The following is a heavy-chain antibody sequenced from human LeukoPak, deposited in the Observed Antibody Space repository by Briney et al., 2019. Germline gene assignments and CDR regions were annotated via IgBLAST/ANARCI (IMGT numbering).Heavy chain of an antibody. J-gene: IGHJ4*02. Sequence: GGSLRLSCAVSGFTFSTYWMHWVRQTPGKGLVWVSRISNDGSSTSYADSVKGRFTVSRDNAKNTLYLQMKNLRAEDTAVYYCARVGAATTRDYWGQGTLVTVSS. CDR2: ISNDGSST. V-gene: IGHV3-74*01. D-gene: IGHD1-26*01. CDR3: ARVGAATTRDY. CDR1: GFTFSTYW.